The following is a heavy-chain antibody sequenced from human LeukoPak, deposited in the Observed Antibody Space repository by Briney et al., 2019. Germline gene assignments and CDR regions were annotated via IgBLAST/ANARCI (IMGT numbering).Heavy chain of an antibody. V-gene: IGHV5-51*01. CDR1: GYSFTSYW. J-gene: IGHJ5*02. CDR3: ARRDGGYSGYDYAWFDP. CDR2: IYPGDSDT. Sequence: GESLKISCKGSGYSFTSYWIGWVRQMPGKGLEGMGIIYPGDSDTRYSPSFQGKVTISADKSISTAYLQWSSLKASDTAMYYCARRDGGYSGYDYAWFDPWGQGTLVTVSS. D-gene: IGHD5-12*01.